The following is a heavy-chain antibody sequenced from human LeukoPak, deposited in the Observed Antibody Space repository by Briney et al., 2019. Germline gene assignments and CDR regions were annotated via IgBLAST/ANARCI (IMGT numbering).Heavy chain of an antibody. CDR1: VFTLSSNY. CDR3: VRTLAGRVY. V-gene: IGHV3-66*01. CDR2: NYTGGST. J-gene: IGHJ4*02. Sequence: GGSLRLSCAPSVFTLSSNYMSWVRHVPGKGLEWVSFNYTGGSTYYADSVKGRFTISIDNPKYTLYLQMDSRRAEDTAVYICVRTLAGRVYWGEGTLVTVSS. D-gene: IGHD2-8*02.